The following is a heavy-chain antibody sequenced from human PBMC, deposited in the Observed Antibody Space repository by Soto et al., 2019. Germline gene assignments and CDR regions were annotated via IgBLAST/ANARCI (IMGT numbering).Heavy chain of an antibody. Sequence: PGGSLRLFCAASGFTFSSYAMSWVRQAPGKGLEWVSAISGSGGSTYYADSVKGRFTISRDNSKNTLYLQMNSLRAEDTAVYYCAKEGAPYCGGDCYPDAEYFQHWGQGTLVTVSS. CDR2: ISGSGGST. CDR3: AKEGAPYCGGDCYPDAEYFQH. J-gene: IGHJ1*01. CDR1: GFTFSSYA. V-gene: IGHV3-23*01. D-gene: IGHD2-21*02.